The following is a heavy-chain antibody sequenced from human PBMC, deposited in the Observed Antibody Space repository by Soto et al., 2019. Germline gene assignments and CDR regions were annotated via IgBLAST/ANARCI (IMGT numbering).Heavy chain of an antibody. J-gene: IGHJ4*02. V-gene: IGHV1-24*01. CDR1: GYTLTELS. CDR3: LMVRGVQYDY. Sequence: ASVKVSCKVSGYTLTELSMHWVRQAPGKGLEWMGGFDPEDGETIYAQKFQGRVTMTRDTSTDTAYMELSSLRSEDTAVYYCLMVRGVQYDYWGQGTLVTVSS. D-gene: IGHD3-10*01. CDR2: FDPEDGET.